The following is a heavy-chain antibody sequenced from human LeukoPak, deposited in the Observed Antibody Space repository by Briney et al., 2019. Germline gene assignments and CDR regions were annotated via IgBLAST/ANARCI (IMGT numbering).Heavy chain of an antibody. J-gene: IGHJ4*02. V-gene: IGHV4-38-2*01. CDR2: IYYSGST. CDR1: GYSISSGYS. CDR3: AGGYDILTGYDY. Sequence: SETLSLNCAVSGYSISSGYSWGWIRQPPGKGLGWIGSIYYSGSTYYNPSLKSRVTISMDTSKNQFSLKLSSVTAADTAVYYCAGGYDILTGYDYWGQGTLVTVSS. D-gene: IGHD3-9*01.